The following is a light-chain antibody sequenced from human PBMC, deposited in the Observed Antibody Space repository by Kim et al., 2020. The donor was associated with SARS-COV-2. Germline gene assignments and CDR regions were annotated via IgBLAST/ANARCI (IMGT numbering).Light chain of an antibody. CDR1: SGDFGTFNY. V-gene: IGLV2-11*01. Sequence: QSALTQSRSVSGSPGQSVTISCTRTSGDFGTFNYISWYQQHPGKAPKVIIYDVNKRPSRVPDRFSGSKSGNTASLTISALQTEDEGDYYCCSSAGTYTYVFGTGTTVAVL. CDR2: DVN. J-gene: IGLJ1*01. CDR3: CSSAGTYTYV.